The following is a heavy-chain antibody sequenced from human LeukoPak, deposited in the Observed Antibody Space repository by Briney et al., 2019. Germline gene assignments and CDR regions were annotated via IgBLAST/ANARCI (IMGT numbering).Heavy chain of an antibody. CDR2: IIPIFGTA. J-gene: IGHJ5*01. Sequence: SVKVSCKAFGGTFSNYAITWVRQAPGQGLEWMGRIIPIFGTANYAQKFQGRVTITTDESTSTDYMELSSLRSEDTAVYYCARGGGYGYNWFDSWGQGTLVTVSS. CDR1: GGTFSNYA. CDR3: ARGGGYGYNWFDS. D-gene: IGHD5-12*01. V-gene: IGHV1-69*05.